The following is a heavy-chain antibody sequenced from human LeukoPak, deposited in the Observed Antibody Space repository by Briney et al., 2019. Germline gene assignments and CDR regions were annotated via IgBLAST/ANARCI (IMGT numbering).Heavy chain of an antibody. CDR1: GFTFSSYG. J-gene: IGHJ4*02. D-gene: IGHD3-16*01. V-gene: IGHV3-23*01. Sequence: GGSLRLSCAASGFTFSSYGMTWVRQAPGKGLEWVSGFGGSDGSTYYADSVKGRFTISRDNSKNTLFLQMNSLKADDTAVYYCAKGGGGVLASWGQGTLVTVSS. CDR3: AKGGGGVLAS. CDR2: FGGSDGST.